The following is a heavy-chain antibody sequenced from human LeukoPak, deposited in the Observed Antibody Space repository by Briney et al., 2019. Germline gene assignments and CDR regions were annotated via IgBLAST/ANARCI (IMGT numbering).Heavy chain of an antibody. V-gene: IGHV3-21*06. CDR2: ISSNSRYI. J-gene: IGHJ4*02. Sequence: PGGSLRLSCAASGFTFSTYSMNWVRQAPGKGLEWVSSISSNSRYIYYADSMRGRFTISRDNAKNSLYLQMNSLKPECTAVYYCSRVAEAAAFDSWGQGTLVTVSS. D-gene: IGHD6-13*01. CDR3: SRVAEAAAFDS. CDR1: GFTFSTYS.